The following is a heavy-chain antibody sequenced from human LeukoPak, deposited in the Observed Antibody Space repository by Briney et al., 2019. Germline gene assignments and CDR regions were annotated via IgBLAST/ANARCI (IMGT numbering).Heavy chain of an antibody. CDR2: ISSSSSTI. J-gene: IGHJ3*02. CDR1: GFTFSSYS. V-gene: IGHV3-48*01. CDR3: ARVRDYYDSSGPDAFDI. Sequence: GGSLRLSCAASGFTFSSYSMNWVRQAPGKGLEWVSYISSSSSTIYYADSVKGRFTISRDNAKNSLYLQMNSLRAEDTAVYYCARVRDYYDSSGPDAFDIWGQGTMVTVSS. D-gene: IGHD3-22*01.